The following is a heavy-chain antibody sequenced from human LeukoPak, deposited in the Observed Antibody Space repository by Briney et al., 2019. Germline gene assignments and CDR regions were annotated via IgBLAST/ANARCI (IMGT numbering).Heavy chain of an antibody. Sequence: GGSLRLSCAASGFTFTSSWMTWVRQAPGKGLEWVANIKQDGSEKYYVDSVKGRFTISRDNAKNSVYLQMNSLKTEDTAVYYCTTDGLGYCSGGSCYCWGQGTLVTVSS. D-gene: IGHD2-15*01. CDR1: GFTFTSSW. CDR2: IKQDGSEK. J-gene: IGHJ4*02. CDR3: TTDGLGYCSGGSCYC. V-gene: IGHV3-7*03.